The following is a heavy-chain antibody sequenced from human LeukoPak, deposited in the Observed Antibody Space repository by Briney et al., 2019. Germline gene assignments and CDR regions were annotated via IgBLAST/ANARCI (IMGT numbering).Heavy chain of an antibody. D-gene: IGHD3-22*01. J-gene: IGHJ3*01. CDR3: SKVWTYYYDSSGYYYV. CDR1: GFTFSDYW. CDR2: INSDGRIT. Sequence: GGSLRLSCAASGFTFSDYWMHWVRHAPGKGLVGVSRINSDGRITNYADSVKGRFTISRDNAKNTLYLQMNSLRAEDTAVYYCSKVWTYYYDSSGYYYVWGQGTMVTVSS. V-gene: IGHV3-74*01.